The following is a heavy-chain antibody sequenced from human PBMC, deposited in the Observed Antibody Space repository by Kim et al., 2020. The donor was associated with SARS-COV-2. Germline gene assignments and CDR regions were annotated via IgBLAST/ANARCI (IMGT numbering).Heavy chain of an antibody. Sequence: GESLKISCKGSGYSFTSYWIGWVRQMPGKGLEWMGIIYPGDSDTRYSPSFQGQVTISADKSISTAYLQWSSLKASDTAMYYCASPYYDILTGYYTWGAFDIWGQGTMVTVSS. CDR2: IYPGDSDT. J-gene: IGHJ3*02. D-gene: IGHD3-9*01. CDR1: GYSFTSYW. V-gene: IGHV5-51*01. CDR3: ASPYYDILTGYYTWGAFDI.